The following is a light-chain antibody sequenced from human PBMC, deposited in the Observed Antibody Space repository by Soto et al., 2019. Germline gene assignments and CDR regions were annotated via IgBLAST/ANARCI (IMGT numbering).Light chain of an antibody. J-gene: IGKJ2*01. CDR3: MQALQTPPA. CDR2: LGS. V-gene: IGKV2-28*01. Sequence: DVVMTQSPLSLPVTPGEPASISCKSSQGLLHSNGYNYLDWYLQKPGQSPQLLMYLGSNRASGVPDRFSGSGSGTDFTLKISIVEAEDVVAYYCMQALQTPPAFGQGTKLEIK. CDR1: QGLLHSNGYNY.